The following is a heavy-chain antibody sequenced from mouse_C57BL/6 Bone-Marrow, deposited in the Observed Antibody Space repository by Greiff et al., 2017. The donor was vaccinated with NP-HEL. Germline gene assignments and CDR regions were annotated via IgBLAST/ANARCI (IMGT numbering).Heavy chain of an antibody. CDR3: AGGYYYGSTHYAMDY. CDR1: GFTFSSYG. CDR2: ISSGGSYT. Sequence: EVKLQESGGDLVKPGGSLKLSCAASGFTFSSYGMSWVRQTPDKRLEWVATISSGGSYTYYPDNVKGRFTLSRDNAKNTLYLQMSSLQSEDTAMYYCAGGYYYGSTHYAMDYWGQGTSVTVSS. J-gene: IGHJ4*01. V-gene: IGHV5-6*01. D-gene: IGHD1-1*01.